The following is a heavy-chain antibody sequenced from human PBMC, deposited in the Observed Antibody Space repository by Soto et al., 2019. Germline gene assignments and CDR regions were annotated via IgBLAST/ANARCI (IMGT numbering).Heavy chain of an antibody. CDR1: GASISSYY. J-gene: IGHJ6*02. Sequence: QVQLQESGPGLVKPSETLSLTCTVSGASISSYYWSWVRQPPGKGLEWIGYISYSGNTNYNPSLKSRVTISLVTSKNQFSLSLSSMTAADTAVYYCAKDWEYHSTYYFGMDVWGQGTTVTVSS. V-gene: IGHV4-59*01. CDR3: AKDWEYHSTYYFGMDV. CDR2: ISYSGNT. D-gene: IGHD2-2*01.